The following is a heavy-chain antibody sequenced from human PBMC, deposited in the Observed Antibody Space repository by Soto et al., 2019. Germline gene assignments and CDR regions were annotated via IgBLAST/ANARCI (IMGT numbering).Heavy chain of an antibody. CDR1: GFTFSNFG. V-gene: IGHV3-33*01. Sequence: GGSLRLSCEASGFTFSNFGMDWVRQAPGKGLEWVARIWYDGSSKYYVDSVKGRFTISRDNSKETVYLQMNSLRAEDTAVYYCARDKRRYYYGSGSYYYYYYGMDVWGQGTTVTVSS. D-gene: IGHD3-10*01. CDR3: ARDKRRYYYGSGSYYYYYYGMDV. J-gene: IGHJ6*02. CDR2: IWYDGSSK.